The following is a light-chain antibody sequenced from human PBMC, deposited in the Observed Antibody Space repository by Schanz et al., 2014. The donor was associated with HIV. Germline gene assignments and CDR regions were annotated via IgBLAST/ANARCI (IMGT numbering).Light chain of an antibody. CDR1: NIGSKS. CDR2: YDS. V-gene: IGLV3-21*04. J-gene: IGLJ2*01. Sequence: SSELTQSPSVSVAPGKTARITCGGNNIGSKSVHWYQQKPCQAPVLVIYYDSDRPSGIPERFSGSNSGNTATLTISRVEAGDEADYYCQVWDSSSDHKGVFGGGTKLTVL. CDR3: QVWDSSSDHKGV.